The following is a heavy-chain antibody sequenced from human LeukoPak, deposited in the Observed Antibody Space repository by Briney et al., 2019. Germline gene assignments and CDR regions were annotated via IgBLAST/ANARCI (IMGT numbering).Heavy chain of an antibody. CDR1: GYTFTSYY. CDR2: INLSGGST. Sequence: ASVKVSCKASGYTFTSYYIHWVRQAPGQGLEWMGIINLSGGSTSYARKFQGRVTMTRDMSTSTVYMELSSLRSEDTAVYFCARDYGDYNWFDPWGQGTLVTVSS. J-gene: IGHJ5*02. D-gene: IGHD4-17*01. V-gene: IGHV1-46*01. CDR3: ARDYGDYNWFDP.